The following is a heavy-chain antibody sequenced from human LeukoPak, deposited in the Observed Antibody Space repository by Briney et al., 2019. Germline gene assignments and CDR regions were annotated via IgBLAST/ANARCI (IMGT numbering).Heavy chain of an antibody. Sequence: PGRSLRLSCAASGFTFSDYYMSWMRQASGKGLEWVSYISSSSSYTNYADSVKGRFTISRDNAKNSLYLQMNSLRAEDTAVYYCARGYGDNPYGMDVWGQGTTVTVSS. V-gene: IGHV3-11*06. CDR3: ARGYGDNPYGMDV. D-gene: IGHD4-17*01. CDR2: ISSSSSYT. CDR1: GFTFSDYY. J-gene: IGHJ6*02.